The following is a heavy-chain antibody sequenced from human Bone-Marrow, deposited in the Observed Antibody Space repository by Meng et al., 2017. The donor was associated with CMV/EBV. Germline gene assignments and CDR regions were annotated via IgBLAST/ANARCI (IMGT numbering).Heavy chain of an antibody. CDR2: ISYNGGFE. D-gene: IGHD1-1*01. J-gene: IGHJ3*02. Sequence: GESLKISCAASGFTLSDYTMQWVRQSPGKGLEWVALISYNGGFEYYSDSVKGRFTISRDNSKNRLYLRMDSLKTEDTAVYYCAREGGVRTACDIWGQGTMVNV. V-gene: IGHV3-30*04. CDR1: GFTLSDYT. CDR3: AREGGVRTACDI.